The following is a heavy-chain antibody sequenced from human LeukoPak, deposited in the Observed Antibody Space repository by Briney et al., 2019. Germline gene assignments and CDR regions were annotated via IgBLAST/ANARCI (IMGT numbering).Heavy chain of an antibody. CDR2: ISYDGSNK. D-gene: IGHD3-16*01. V-gene: IGHV3-30*04. CDR1: GFTFSSYA. CDR3: ARDISGWGTTHRFDY. Sequence: GGSLRLSCAASGFTFSSYAMHWVRQAPGKGLEWVAVISYDGSNKYYADSVKGRFTISRDNSKNTLYLQMNSLRAEDTAVYYCARDISGWGTTHRFDYWGQGTLVTVSS. J-gene: IGHJ4*02.